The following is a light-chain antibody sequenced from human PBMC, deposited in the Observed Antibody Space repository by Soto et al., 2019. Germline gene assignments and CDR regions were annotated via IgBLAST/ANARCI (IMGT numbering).Light chain of an antibody. CDR3: MQALQTPT. Sequence: DIVMSQTQVSLPVTPAEPASISCRSSQSLLHSDGYNYLDWYLRKPGQSPQVLVYLGSNRASGVPDRFSGSGSGTDFTLKISRVEAEDVGVYYCMQALQTPTFGQGTKVDIK. J-gene: IGKJ1*01. CDR1: QSLLHSDGYNY. CDR2: LGS. V-gene: IGKV2-28*01.